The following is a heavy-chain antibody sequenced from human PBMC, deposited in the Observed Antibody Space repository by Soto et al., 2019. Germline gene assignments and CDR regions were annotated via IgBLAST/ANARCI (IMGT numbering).Heavy chain of an antibody. CDR1: GFIFRTYS. CDR2: ISSGSTTI. D-gene: IGHD3-16*01. Sequence: EVHLVESGGSLVQPGGSLRLSCAASGFIFRTYSMNWVRQAPGKGLEWVSYISSGSTTIYYADSVKGRFTISRDNDENSLYLQMNSLRDEDTAVYYCAREQSAAWFGGVDYWGRGTLVTVSS. CDR3: AREQSAAWFGGVDY. V-gene: IGHV3-48*02. J-gene: IGHJ4*02.